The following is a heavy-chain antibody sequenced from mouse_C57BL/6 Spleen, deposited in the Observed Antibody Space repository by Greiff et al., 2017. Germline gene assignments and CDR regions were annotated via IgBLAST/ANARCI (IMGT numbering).Heavy chain of an antibody. CDR2: IYPGDGDT. D-gene: IGHD1-1*01. V-gene: IGHV1-80*01. CDR1: GYAFSSYW. J-gene: IGHJ1*03. Sequence: QVQLKESGAELVKPGASVKISCKASGYAFSSYWLNWVKQRPGKGLEWIGQIYPGDGDTNYNGKFKGKATLTADKSSNTAYMQLSSLTSEDSAVYFCAIYGSSQVGYFDVWGTGTTVTVSS. CDR3: AIYGSSQVGYFDV.